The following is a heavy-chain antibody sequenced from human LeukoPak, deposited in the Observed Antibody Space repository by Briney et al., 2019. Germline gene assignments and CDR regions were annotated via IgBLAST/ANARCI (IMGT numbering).Heavy chain of an antibody. D-gene: IGHD2-2*01. J-gene: IGHJ4*02. V-gene: IGHV3-23*01. Sequence: GGSLRLSCAASGFTFSSIAMSWVRQAPGKGLEWVSAISGSGGSTYYADSVKGRFTISRDNSKNTLYLQMNSLRAEDTAVYYCAKDRYQLLEFDYWGQGTLVTVSS. CDR3: AKDRYQLLEFDY. CDR1: GFTFSSIA. CDR2: ISGSGGST.